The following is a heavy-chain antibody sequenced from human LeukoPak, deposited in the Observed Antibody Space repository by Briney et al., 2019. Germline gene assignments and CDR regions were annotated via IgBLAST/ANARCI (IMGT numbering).Heavy chain of an antibody. CDR2: ISGSGGST. CDR3: AKDRVVATILPHIFDY. Sequence: GGSLRLSCAASGFTFSSYAMSWVLQALGKGLEWVSAISGSGGSTYYADSVKGRFTISRDNSKNTLYLQMNSLRAEDTAVYYCAKDRVVATILPHIFDYWGQGTLVTVSS. V-gene: IGHV3-23*01. D-gene: IGHD5-12*01. CDR1: GFTFSSYA. J-gene: IGHJ4*02.